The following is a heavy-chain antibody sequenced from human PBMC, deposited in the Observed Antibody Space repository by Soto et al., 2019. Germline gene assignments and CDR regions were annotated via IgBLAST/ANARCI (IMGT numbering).Heavy chain of an antibody. CDR1: GFTFSRYG. D-gene: IGHD3-22*01. Sequence: QVQLVESGGGVVQPGRSLRLSCAASGFTFSRYGMHWVRQAPGKGLEWVAVIWHDGNNKYYAESVKGRFTISRDNSKNTLYLQVNSLRAEDTAVYYCGRSVYYYDSSGYVDYWGQGTLVTVSS. V-gene: IGHV3-33*01. CDR3: GRSVYYYDSSGYVDY. CDR2: IWHDGNNK. J-gene: IGHJ4*02.